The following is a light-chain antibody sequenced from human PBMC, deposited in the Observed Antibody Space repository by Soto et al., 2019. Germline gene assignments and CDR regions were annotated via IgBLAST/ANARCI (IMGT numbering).Light chain of an antibody. CDR3: QSYDSSLSQV. Sequence: QSALTQPPSVSGAPGQRVTISCTGSSSNIGAGYDVHWYQQLPGTAPKLLIYGNSNRTSGVPDRFSGSKSGTSASLAITGLQAEDEADYCCQSYDSSLSQVFGTGTKLTVL. CDR1: SSNIGAGYD. V-gene: IGLV1-40*01. CDR2: GNS. J-gene: IGLJ1*01.